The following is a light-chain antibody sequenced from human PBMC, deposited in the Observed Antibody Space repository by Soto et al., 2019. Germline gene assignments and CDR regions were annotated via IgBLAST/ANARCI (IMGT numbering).Light chain of an antibody. Sequence: QSVLTQPPSASGTPGQRVTIPCSGSSSNIGRNTVNWYQRLPGAAPRLPVYRNNQRPSGVPDRFSGSKSGTSASLAISGLQSEDEADYYCATWDDSLSGVEFGGGTKLTVL. CDR2: RNN. CDR3: ATWDDSLSGVE. CDR1: SSNIGRNT. V-gene: IGLV1-44*01. J-gene: IGLJ3*02.